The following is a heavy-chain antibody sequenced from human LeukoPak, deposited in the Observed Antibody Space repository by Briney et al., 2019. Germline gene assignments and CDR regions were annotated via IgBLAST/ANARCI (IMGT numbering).Heavy chain of an antibody. J-gene: IGHJ4*02. CDR1: GYTFKSFG. CDR3: AREGYFDGNEYLIPYLDF. D-gene: IGHD3-9*01. CDR2: ISGHDGST. V-gene: IGHV1-18*04. Sequence: GASVNVSCKASGYTFKSFGITWVRQAPGQGLEWMGWISGHDGSTKYAENFQGRISMTSDTSSTTVYMELRSLRSDDTALYFCAREGYFDGNEYLIPYLDFWGQGTLVTVSS.